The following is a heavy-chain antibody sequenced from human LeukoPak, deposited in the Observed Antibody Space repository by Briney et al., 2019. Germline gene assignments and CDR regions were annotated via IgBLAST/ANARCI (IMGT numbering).Heavy chain of an antibody. V-gene: IGHV3-7*01. CDR2: IKQDGSEK. CDR3: ARSVRGVITGYFDY. Sequence: GGSLRLSCAASGFTFSSYWMSWVRQAPGKGLEWVANIKQDGSEKYYVDSVKGRFTISRDNAKNSLYLQMNSLRAEDTAVYYCARSVRGVITGYFDYWGQGTLVTVSS. CDR1: GFTFSSYW. J-gene: IGHJ4*02. D-gene: IGHD3-10*01.